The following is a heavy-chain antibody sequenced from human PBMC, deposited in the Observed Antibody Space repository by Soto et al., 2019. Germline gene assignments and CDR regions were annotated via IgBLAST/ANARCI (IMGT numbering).Heavy chain of an antibody. V-gene: IGHV4-34*01. CDR1: GGSFSGYY. J-gene: IGHJ3*02. CDR3: ASASSGSGAFDI. CDR2: INHSGST. Sequence: PSETLSLTCAVYGGSFSGYYWSWIRQPPGKGLEWIGEINHSGSTNYNPSLKSRVTISVDTSKNQFSLKLSSVTAADTAVYYCASASSGSGAFDIWGKGTMVTVS. D-gene: IGHD5-12*01.